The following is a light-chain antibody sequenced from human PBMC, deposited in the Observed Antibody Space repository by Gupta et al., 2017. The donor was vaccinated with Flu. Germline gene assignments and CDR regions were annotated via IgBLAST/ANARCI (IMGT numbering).Light chain of an antibody. CDR3: CSYAGSFTWV. V-gene: IGLV2-11*01. CDR1: SNDVGYYDF. J-gene: IGLJ3*02. CDR2: DVT. Sequence: QSALPQPRSVSGSPGQSVTISCTVTSNDVGYYDFVSWYQQRPGKAPQLIVYDVTGRPSGVPDRFSGAKSGNTASLTISGLQPEDEADYYCCSYAGSFTWVFGGGTKLTVL.